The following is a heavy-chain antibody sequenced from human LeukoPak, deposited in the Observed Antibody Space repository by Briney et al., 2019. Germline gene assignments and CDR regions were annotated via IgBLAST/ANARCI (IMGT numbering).Heavy chain of an antibody. J-gene: IGHJ4*02. CDR3: ARVSGYDFSFDY. CDR2: INPNSGGT. Sequence: ASVKVSCKASGYTFTGYYMHWVRQAPGQGLEWMGWINPNSGGTNYAQKFQGRVTMTRDTSISTAYMELSRLRSDDTAVYYCARVSGYDFSFDYWGQGTLVTVSS. V-gene: IGHV1-2*02. D-gene: IGHD5-12*01. CDR1: GYTFTGYY.